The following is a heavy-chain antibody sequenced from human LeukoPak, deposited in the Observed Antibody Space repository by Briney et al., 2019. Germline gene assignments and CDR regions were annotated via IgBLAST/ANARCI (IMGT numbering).Heavy chain of an antibody. CDR1: GFTFSSYG. Sequence: PGGSLRLSCAASGFTFSSYGMHWARQAPGKGLEWVAVIWYDGSNKYYADSVKGRFTISRDNSKNTLYLQMNSLRAEDTAVYYCARGSVREYYYYYGMDVWGQGTTVTVSS. V-gene: IGHV3-33*01. CDR3: ARGSVREYYYYYGMDV. CDR2: IWYDGSNK. D-gene: IGHD3-10*01. J-gene: IGHJ6*02.